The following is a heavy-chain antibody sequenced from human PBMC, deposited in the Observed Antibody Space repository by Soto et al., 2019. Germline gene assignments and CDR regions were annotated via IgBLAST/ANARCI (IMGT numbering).Heavy chain of an antibody. CDR1: GYSFTSYW. J-gene: IGHJ6*02. Sequence: GESLKISCKGSGYSFTSYWIGWVRQMPGKGLEWMGIIYPGDSGTRYSPSFQGQVTISADKSISTAYLQWSSLKASDTAMYYCARHEVGATHYYYYGMDVWGQGTTVTVSS. V-gene: IGHV5-51*01. CDR2: IYPGDSGT. D-gene: IGHD1-26*01. CDR3: ARHEVGATHYYYYGMDV.